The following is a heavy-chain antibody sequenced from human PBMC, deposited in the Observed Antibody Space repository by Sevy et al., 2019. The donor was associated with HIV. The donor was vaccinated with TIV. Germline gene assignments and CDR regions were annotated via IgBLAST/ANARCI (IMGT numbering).Heavy chain of an antibody. J-gene: IGHJ4*02. CDR3: ARDSTTRPRVFDY. D-gene: IGHD1-1*01. V-gene: IGHV4-59*01. CDR2: IYFTGNT. CDR1: GGSISSYF. Sequence: SETLSLTCSVSGGSISSYFWTWVRQSPGKGLEWIGNIYFTGNTDYSPSLKSRVTLSLATSKRQFSLTLKSVTAADTVIYVCARDSTTRPRVFDYWGQGTLVTVSS.